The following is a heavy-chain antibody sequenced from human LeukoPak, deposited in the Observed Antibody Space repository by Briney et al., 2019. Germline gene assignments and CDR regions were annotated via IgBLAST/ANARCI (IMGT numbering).Heavy chain of an antibody. J-gene: IGHJ5*02. CDR1: GFTFSNYG. CDR2: IRYDGSNK. CDR3: VRPIGYSSSWPPYDP. V-gene: IGHV3-30*02. D-gene: IGHD6-13*01. Sequence: GGSLRLSCAASGFTFSNYGMHWVRQAPGKGLEWVAFIRYDGSNKYYADSVKGRFTISRDNSKNTLYLQMISLRAEDTAVYYCVRPIGYSSSWPPYDPWGQGTLVTVSS.